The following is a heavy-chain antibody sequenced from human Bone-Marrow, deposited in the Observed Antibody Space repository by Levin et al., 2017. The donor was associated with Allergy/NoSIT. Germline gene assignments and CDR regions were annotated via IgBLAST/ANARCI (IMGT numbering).Heavy chain of an antibody. J-gene: IGHJ4*02. CDR3: AADVNLKYDY. CDR2: INHDGNII. V-gene: IGHV3-74*03. Sequence: GGSLRLSCAASGLRFSSYVMHWVRQAPGKGLVWVSRINHDGNIITYADFVKGRFTISRDNAKNTLYLQMNNLRAEGKAVYFCAADVNLKYDYWGQGTLVTVSS. CDR1: GLRFSSYV. D-gene: IGHD1-7*01.